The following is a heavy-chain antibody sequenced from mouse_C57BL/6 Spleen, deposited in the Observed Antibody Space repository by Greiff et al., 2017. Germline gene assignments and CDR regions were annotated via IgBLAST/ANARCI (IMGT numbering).Heavy chain of an antibody. CDR2: IDPENGDT. CDR1: GFTIKDDY. D-gene: IGHD1-1*01. Sequence: EVQLQQSGAELVRPGASVKLSCTASGFTIKDDYMHWVKQRPGQGLEWIGWIDPENGDTDYASKFQGKATITADTSSSTAYLQLSSLTSEDTAVYYCATIYGGNALGYWGQGTLVTVSA. V-gene: IGHV14-4*01. CDR3: ATIYGGNALGY. J-gene: IGHJ3*01.